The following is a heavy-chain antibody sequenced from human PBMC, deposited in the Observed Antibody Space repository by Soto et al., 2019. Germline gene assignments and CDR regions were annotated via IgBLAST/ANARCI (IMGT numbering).Heavy chain of an antibody. CDR3: ARLQAAAGDTDLTFHS. J-gene: IGHJ5*01. D-gene: IGHD6-13*01. Sequence: GESLKISCKGSGYSVTSDWISWVREMPGKGLEWMGRIDPSDSYTNYSPSFQGHVTISADKSISTAYLQWSSLKASDTAMYYCARLQAAAGDTDLTFHSRGHGPLVTVS. V-gene: IGHV5-10-1*01. CDR1: GYSVTSDW. CDR2: IDPSDSYT.